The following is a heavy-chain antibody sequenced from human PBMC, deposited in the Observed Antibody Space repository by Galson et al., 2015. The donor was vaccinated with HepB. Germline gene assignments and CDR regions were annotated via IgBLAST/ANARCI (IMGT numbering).Heavy chain of an antibody. CDR1: GFTFDGYA. Sequence: SLRLSCAASGFTFDGYAMHWVRQAPGKGLEWVSLISWDGGSTYYADSVKGRFTISRDNSKNSLYLQMNSLRAEDTALYYCAKDIAAAGTSAFDYWGQGTLVTVSS. CDR2: ISWDGGST. V-gene: IGHV3-43D*03. J-gene: IGHJ4*02. D-gene: IGHD6-13*01. CDR3: AKDIAAAGTSAFDY.